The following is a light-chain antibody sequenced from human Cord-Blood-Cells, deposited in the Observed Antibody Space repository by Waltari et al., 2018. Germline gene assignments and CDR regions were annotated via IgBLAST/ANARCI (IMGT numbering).Light chain of an antibody. J-gene: IGKJ1*01. V-gene: IGKV1-39*01. CDR3: QQSYSTPRT. Sequence: DIQMTQSPSSLSASVGDRVTITCRESQSISSYLNWYQQKPGKAPKFLIYAASSLQSVVPSRFSGSGSGTDFTLTISSLQPEDFATYYCQQSYSTPRTFGQGTKVEIK. CDR2: AAS. CDR1: QSISSY.